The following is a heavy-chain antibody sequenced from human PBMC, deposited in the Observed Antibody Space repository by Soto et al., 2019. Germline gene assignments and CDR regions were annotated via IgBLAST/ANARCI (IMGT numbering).Heavy chain of an antibody. V-gene: IGHV3-48*01. CDR2: ISSGGSTI. Sequence: EVQLVESGGGLVQPVGSLRLSCAASGFTFSSYSLSWVRQAPGKGLEWVSYISSGGSTIYYADSVKGRFTISRDNAKNSLYLQMNSLRAEDTAVYYCARARQAAAGYYFDYWGQGTLVTVSS. D-gene: IGHD6-13*01. CDR1: GFTFSSYS. CDR3: ARARQAAAGYYFDY. J-gene: IGHJ4*02.